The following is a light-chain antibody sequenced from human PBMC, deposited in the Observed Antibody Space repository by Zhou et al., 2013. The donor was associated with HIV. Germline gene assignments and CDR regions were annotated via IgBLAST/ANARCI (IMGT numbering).Light chain of an antibody. CDR3: QQYNNWPPWT. CDR1: QSVNSN. J-gene: IGKJ1*01. V-gene: IGKV3-15*01. CDR2: GAS. Sequence: EIVMTQSPATLSVSPGERATLSCRASQSVNSNLAWYQQKLGQAPRLLIYGASTRATGIPARFSGSGSGTEFTLTISSLQSEDFVIYYCQQYNNWPPWTFGQGTKVEIK.